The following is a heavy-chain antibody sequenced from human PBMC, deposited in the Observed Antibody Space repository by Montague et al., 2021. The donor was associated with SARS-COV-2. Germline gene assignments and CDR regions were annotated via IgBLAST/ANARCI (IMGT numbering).Heavy chain of an antibody. CDR3: ARDQGVYCSGGSCYNFDY. CDR1: GGSISTYYY. CDR2: IYYGGST. D-gene: IGHD2-15*01. J-gene: IGHJ4*02. Sequence: SETLSLTCTVSGGSISTYYYWGWIRQPPGKGLEWIGSIYYGGSTXYNPSLKSLVTISVDTSMNHFSLKLSSVTAADTAVYYCARDQGVYCSGGSCYNFDYWGQGTLVTVSS. V-gene: IGHV4-39*02.